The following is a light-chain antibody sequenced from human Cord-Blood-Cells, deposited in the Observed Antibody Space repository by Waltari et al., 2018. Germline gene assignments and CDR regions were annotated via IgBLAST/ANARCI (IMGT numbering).Light chain of an antibody. J-gene: IGLJ2*01. CDR2: GNS. Sequence: QSVLTQPPPVSGAPGQSVTIPCTASSSHIAPVSDAPWYQQLPGTAPNLLISGNSNRPSGVPDRFSGSESDTSDSRAITGRPGEDGADYYCQSYDSSLSGSVFGGGSKLTV. CDR3: QSYDSSLSGSV. CDR1: SSHIAPVSD. V-gene: IGLV1-40*01.